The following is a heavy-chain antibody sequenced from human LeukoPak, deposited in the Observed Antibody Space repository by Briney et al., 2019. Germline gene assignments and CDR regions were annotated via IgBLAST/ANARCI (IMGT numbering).Heavy chain of an antibody. Sequence: GGSLRLSGAASEFTFTNYWMSWVRQFPGKGLEWVAHVKYDGREKHYVDSVKGRFTISRDNAKNSLSLQMNSLRAEDTAVYYCARDGYRARYFDLWGRGTLVTVSS. V-gene: IGHV3-7*01. CDR2: VKYDGREK. CDR3: ARDGYRARYFDL. D-gene: IGHD3-16*02. CDR1: EFTFTNYW. J-gene: IGHJ2*01.